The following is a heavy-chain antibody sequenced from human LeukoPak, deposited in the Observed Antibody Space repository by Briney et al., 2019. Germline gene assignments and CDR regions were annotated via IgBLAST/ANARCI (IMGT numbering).Heavy chain of an antibody. CDR3: ARDLEGPFDY. J-gene: IGHJ4*02. V-gene: IGHV4-59*01. CDR2: IYCSGST. Sequence: ASETLSLTCTVSGGSIGSYYWSWIRQPPGKGLEWIGYIYCSGSTNYNPSLKSRVTISVDTSKNQFSLKLSSVTAADTAVYYCARDLEGPFDYWGQGTLVTVSS. CDR1: GGSIGSYY.